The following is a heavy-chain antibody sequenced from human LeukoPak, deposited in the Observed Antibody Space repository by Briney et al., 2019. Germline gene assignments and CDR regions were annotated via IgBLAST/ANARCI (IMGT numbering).Heavy chain of an antibody. V-gene: IGHV3-23*01. CDR3: AEIGITMIGGV. D-gene: IGHD3-10*02. J-gene: IGHJ6*04. Sequence: GGSLRLSCAASGFTFSSSAMSWVRQAPGKGLEWVSNISGSGSGGSTYYADSVKGRFTISRDNSKNTLYLQMNSLRAEDTAVYYCAEIGITMIGGVWGKGTTVTISS. CDR1: GFTFSSSA. CDR2: ISGSGSGGST.